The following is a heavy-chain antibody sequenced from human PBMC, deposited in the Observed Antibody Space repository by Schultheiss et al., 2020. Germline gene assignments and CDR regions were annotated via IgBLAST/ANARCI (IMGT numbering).Heavy chain of an antibody. V-gene: IGHV3-23*01. CDR1: GFTFNKMA. CDR3: AKGVSNTNPWYFDL. J-gene: IGHJ2*01. CDR2: ISASDGTT. Sequence: GESLKISCAASGFTFNKMAMTWVRQAPGKGLDWVLSISASDGTTYYADSVKGRFTISRDNSKNTLYLQMNSLSAEDTAVYYCAKGVSNTNPWYFDLWGRGTLVTVSS. D-gene: IGHD1-14*01.